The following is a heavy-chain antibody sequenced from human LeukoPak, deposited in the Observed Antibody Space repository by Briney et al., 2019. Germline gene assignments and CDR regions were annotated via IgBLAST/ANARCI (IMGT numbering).Heavy chain of an antibody. J-gene: IGHJ4*02. Sequence: GGSLRLSCAASGFTFSGYAMSWVRQAPGKGLEWVSAISGSGGSTYYADSVKGRFTISRDNSKDTLFLQMNSLRAEDTAVYYCAKASRQGAVASPLDYWGQGTLVTVSS. CDR1: GFTFSGYA. V-gene: IGHV3-23*01. D-gene: IGHD6-19*01. CDR2: ISGSGGST. CDR3: AKASRQGAVASPLDY.